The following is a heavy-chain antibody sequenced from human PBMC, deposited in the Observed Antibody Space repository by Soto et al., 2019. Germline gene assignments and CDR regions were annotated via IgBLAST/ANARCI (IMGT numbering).Heavy chain of an antibody. Sequence: GGSLRLSCAASGFTFSSYALSWVRQAPGTVLEWVSAISGSGGITYYADSVKGRFTISRDNSKNTLYLQMNSLRAEDTAVYYCAAHVDPLDCSSTSCYDFGMDVWGQGTTVTVSS. CDR2: ISGSGGIT. V-gene: IGHV3-23*01. CDR1: GFTFSSYA. J-gene: IGHJ6*02. CDR3: AAHVDPLDCSSTSCYDFGMDV. D-gene: IGHD2-2*01.